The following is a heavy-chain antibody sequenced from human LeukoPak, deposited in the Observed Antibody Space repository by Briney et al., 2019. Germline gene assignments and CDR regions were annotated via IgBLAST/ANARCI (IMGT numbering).Heavy chain of an antibody. J-gene: IGHJ4*02. CDR1: GFTFSSYG. D-gene: IGHD6-13*01. CDR3: AKDSSRWSLDY. CDR2: IRHDGSNK. V-gene: IGHV3-30*02. Sequence: GRSLRLSCAASGFTFSSYGMHWVRQAPGKGLEWVAFIRHDGSNKYYADSVRGRFTISRDNSKNTLYLQMNSLRPDDTGVYYCAKDSSRWSLDYWGQGTPVTVSS.